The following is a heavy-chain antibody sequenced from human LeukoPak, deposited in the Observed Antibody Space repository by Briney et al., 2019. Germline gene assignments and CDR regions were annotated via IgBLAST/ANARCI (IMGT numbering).Heavy chain of an antibody. Sequence: ASVKVSCKVSGYTLTELSMHWVRQAPGKGLEWMGGFDPEDGETIYAQKFQGRVTMTEDTSTDTAYMELSSLRSEDTAVYYCATVLGYYYYYGMDVWGQGTTVTVSS. J-gene: IGHJ6*02. CDR3: ATVLGYYYYYGMDV. CDR2: FDPEDGET. CDR1: GYTLTELS. V-gene: IGHV1-24*01.